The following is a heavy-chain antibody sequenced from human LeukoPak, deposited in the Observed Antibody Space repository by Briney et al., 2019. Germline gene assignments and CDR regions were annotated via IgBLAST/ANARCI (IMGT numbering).Heavy chain of an antibody. CDR3: AELGITMIGGV. Sequence: PGGSLRLSCAASGFTFSTYEMNWVRQAPGKGLEWVSYISFSGSTMYYADSVKGRFTISRDNAKNSLYLQMNSLRAEDTAVYYCAELGITMIGGVWGKGTTVTISS. J-gene: IGHJ6*04. V-gene: IGHV3-48*03. CDR1: GFTFSTYE. D-gene: IGHD3-10*02. CDR2: ISFSGSTM.